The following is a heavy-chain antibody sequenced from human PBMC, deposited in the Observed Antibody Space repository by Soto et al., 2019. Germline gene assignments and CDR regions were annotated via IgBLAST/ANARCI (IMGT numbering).Heavy chain of an antibody. CDR3: ARDIMGTNYYYYGMDV. CDR2: IYYSGST. CDR1: GGSMISYY. J-gene: IGHJ6*02. V-gene: IGHV4-59*01. Sequence: SETLSLTCTVSGGSMISYYWSWIRQPPGKGLEWIGYIYYSGSTNYNPSLKSRVTISVDTSKNQFSLKLSSVTAADTAVYYCARDIMGTNYYYYGMDVWGQGTTVTSP. D-gene: IGHD2-8*01.